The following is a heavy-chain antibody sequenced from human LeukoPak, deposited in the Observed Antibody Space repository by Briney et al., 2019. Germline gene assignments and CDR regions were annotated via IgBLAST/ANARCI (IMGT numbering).Heavy chain of an antibody. Sequence: SETLSLTCAVSGGSFSDYQWNWIRQSPGKGLEWIGEISHSGTTTYNPSLKSRVTISVDRSKNQFSLKLSSVTAADTAVYYCARGLRVYYYDSSGDYPRGAFDIWGQGTMVTVSS. D-gene: IGHD3-22*01. CDR1: GGSFSDYQ. CDR3: ARGLRVYYYDSSGDYPRGAFDI. J-gene: IGHJ3*02. V-gene: IGHV4-34*01. CDR2: ISHSGTT.